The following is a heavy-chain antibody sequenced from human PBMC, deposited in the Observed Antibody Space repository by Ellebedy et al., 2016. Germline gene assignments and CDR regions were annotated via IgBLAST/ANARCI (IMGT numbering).Heavy chain of an antibody. CDR2: ISGPGDNT. V-gene: IGHV3-23*01. D-gene: IGHD5-12*01. CDR1: GFTFSRYA. J-gene: IGHJ6*04. Sequence: GESLKISXATSGFTFSRYAMAWVRQTPEKGLEWVSGISGPGDNTYYPDSVKGRFTISRDNSKNTLYLQINSLRADDTAVYYCAKDRRSGYDVPSYMDVWGKGTTVTVSS. CDR3: AKDRRSGYDVPSYMDV.